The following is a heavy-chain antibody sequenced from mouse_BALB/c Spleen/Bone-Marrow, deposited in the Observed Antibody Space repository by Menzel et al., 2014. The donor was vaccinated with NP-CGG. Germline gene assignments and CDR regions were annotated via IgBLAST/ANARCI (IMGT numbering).Heavy chain of an antibody. CDR1: GFPLSSYG. Sequence: VNVVESGPGLVAPSQSLSITCTVSGFPLSSYGVHWVRQCPGKGLEWLGIIWAGGGTNYNSALMSRLSISKDNSKGQVFLKMNSLQTDDTAMYYCARGDYGSTYWFAYWGQGTLVTVSA. CDR2: IWAGGGT. CDR3: ARGDYGSTYWFAY. D-gene: IGHD1-1*01. J-gene: IGHJ3*01. V-gene: IGHV2-9*02.